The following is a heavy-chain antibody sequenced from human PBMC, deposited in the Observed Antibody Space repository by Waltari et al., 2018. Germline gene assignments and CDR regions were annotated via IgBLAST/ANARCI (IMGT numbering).Heavy chain of an antibody. D-gene: IGHD5-18*01. CDR3: ARARDEQTAMVYFDH. J-gene: IGHJ4*02. V-gene: IGHV3-66*02. CDR1: GFTVSTNH. Sequence: EVDLVESGGGLVHPGGSLRLSCAASGFTVSTNHMTWVRQVQGGGLEWFAIITPGGRTYNADSVEGRFTISRDFSKNMLHLQMNSLRPEDTAIYYCARARDEQTAMVYFDHWGQGTLVSVSS. CDR2: ITPGGRT.